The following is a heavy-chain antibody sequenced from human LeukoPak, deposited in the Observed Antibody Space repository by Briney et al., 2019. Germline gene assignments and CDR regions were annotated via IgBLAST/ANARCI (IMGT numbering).Heavy chain of an antibody. J-gene: IGHJ4*02. Sequence: GASVKVSCKASGYTFTSYYMHWVRQAPGQGLEWMGIINPSGGSTSYAQKFQGRVTISLDTSKNQFSLKLSSLTAADTAVYYCAKSGTPGNFYWGQGTLVTVSS. V-gene: IGHV1-46*01. CDR3: AKSGTPGNFY. D-gene: IGHD6-13*01. CDR1: GYTFTSYY. CDR2: INPSGGST.